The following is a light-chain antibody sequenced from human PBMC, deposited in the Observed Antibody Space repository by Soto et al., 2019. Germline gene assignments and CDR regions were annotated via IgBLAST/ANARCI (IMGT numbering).Light chain of an antibody. CDR2: GAS. CDR1: QSLSSSY. CDR3: HQYDSSPLT. Sequence: EIVLTQSPGTLSLSPGERATLSCRDSQSLSSSYLAWYQQKPGQAPRLLIYGASSRATGIPDRFSGSGSGTDFTLTISRLEPEDFAVYYCHQYDSSPLTFGEGTKVEIK. J-gene: IGKJ4*01. V-gene: IGKV3-20*01.